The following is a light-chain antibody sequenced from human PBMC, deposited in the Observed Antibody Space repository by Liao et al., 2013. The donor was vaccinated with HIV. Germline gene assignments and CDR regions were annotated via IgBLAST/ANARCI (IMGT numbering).Light chain of an antibody. Sequence: SYELTQPPSVSVSPGQTATITCSGDKLGDKFASWYQQKPGQSPVLVIYQDINRPSGIPERFSGSNSGNTATLTISGTQAMDEADYYCQAWDSSTGVFGGGTKLTVL. CDR2: QDI. J-gene: IGLJ3*02. V-gene: IGLV3-1*01. CDR3: QAWDSSTGV. CDR1: KLGDKF.